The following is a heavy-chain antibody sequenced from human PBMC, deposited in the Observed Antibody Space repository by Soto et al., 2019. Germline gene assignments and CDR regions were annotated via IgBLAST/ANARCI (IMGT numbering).Heavy chain of an antibody. CDR1: GFTFSSYA. CDR3: AKVRGYDSSFNWFDP. V-gene: IGHV3-23*01. CDR2: ISGSGGST. Sequence: GSLRLSCAASGFTFSSYAMSWVRQAPGKGLEWVSAISGSGGSTYYADSVKGRFTISRDNSKNTLYLQMNSLRAEDTAVYYCAKVRGYDSSFNWFDPGGQGTRVTVPS. D-gene: IGHD3-22*01. J-gene: IGHJ5*02.